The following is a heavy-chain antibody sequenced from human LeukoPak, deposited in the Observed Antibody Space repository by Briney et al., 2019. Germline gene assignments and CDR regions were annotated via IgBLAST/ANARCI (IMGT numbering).Heavy chain of an antibody. CDR2: IIPIFGTA. CDR1: GGTFSSYA. CDR3: ARRAAAGTKCDY. V-gene: IGHV1-69*06. J-gene: IGHJ4*02. D-gene: IGHD6-13*01. Sequence: GSSVKVSCKASGGTFSSYAISWVRQAPGQGLEWMGGIIPIFGTANYAQKFQGRVTITADKSTSTAYMELSSLRSEDTAVYYCARRAAAGTKCDYWGQGTLVTVSS.